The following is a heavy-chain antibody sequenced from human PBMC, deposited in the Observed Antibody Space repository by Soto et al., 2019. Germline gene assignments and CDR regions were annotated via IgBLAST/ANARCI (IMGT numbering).Heavy chain of an antibody. J-gene: IGHJ4*02. D-gene: IGHD6-6*01. CDR3: AKRSSSSTFDY. Sequence: EVQLLESGGGLVQPGESLRLSCAASGFTFSSYAMSWVRQAPGKGLEWVSVISGSDDSTYYADSVKGRFTISRDNSKNTLYLPMNSLRAEGTAVDYCAKRSSSSTFDYWGQGTLVTVSS. CDR1: GFTFSSYA. CDR2: ISGSDDST. V-gene: IGHV3-23*01.